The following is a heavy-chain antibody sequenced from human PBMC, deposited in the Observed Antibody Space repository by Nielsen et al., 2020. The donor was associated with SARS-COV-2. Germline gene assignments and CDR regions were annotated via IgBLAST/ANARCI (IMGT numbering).Heavy chain of an antibody. D-gene: IGHD5-18*01. V-gene: IGHV3-11*04. CDR3: ARVKGSDIIQLWSDAFDI. CDR2: ISGSGGST. Sequence: RQPPGKGLEWVSAISGSGGSTYYADSVKGRFTISRDNAKNSLYLQMNSLRAEDTAVYYCARVKGSDIIQLWSDAFDIWGQGTMVTVSS. J-gene: IGHJ3*02.